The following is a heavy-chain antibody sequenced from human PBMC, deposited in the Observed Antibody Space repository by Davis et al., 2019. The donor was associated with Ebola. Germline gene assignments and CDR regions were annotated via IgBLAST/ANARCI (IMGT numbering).Heavy chain of an antibody. V-gene: IGHV4-4*02. J-gene: IGHJ2*01. CDR1: GDSISSSNW. Sequence: MPGGSLRLSCAVSGDSISSSNWLGWVRQPPGKGLEWIGEIYHSGSTNYNPSLRSRVTISVDKSKNKFSLTLNAVTAADTAVYYCARGSCSGGSCYSGFHWGRGTLVTVSS. CDR2: IYHSGST. CDR3: ARGSCSGGSCYSGFH. D-gene: IGHD2-15*01.